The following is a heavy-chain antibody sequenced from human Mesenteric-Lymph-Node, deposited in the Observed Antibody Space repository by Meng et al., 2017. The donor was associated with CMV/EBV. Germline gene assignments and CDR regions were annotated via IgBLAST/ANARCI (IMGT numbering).Heavy chain of an antibody. Sequence: SGGSISSGGYYWSWIRQHPGKGLEWIGYIYYSGSTYYNPSLKSRVTISVDTSKNQFSLKLSSVTAEDTALYYCARLVPPETSEMFDPWGQGTLVTVSS. J-gene: IGHJ5*02. CDR2: IYYSGST. D-gene: IGHD1-14*01. V-gene: IGHV4-31*02. CDR3: ARLVPPETSEMFDP. CDR1: GGSISSGGYY.